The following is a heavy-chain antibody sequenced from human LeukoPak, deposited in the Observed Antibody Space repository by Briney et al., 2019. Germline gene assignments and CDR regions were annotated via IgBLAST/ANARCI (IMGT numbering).Heavy chain of an antibody. V-gene: IGHV3-23*01. CDR3: VRGVIIWGYYYGMDV. D-gene: IGHD3-10*01. Sequence: PGGSLRLSCAASGFTFSSYAMSRVRQAPGKGLEWVSAISGSGGSTYYADSVKGRFTISRDNSKNTLYLQMNSLRAEDTAVYYCVRGVIIWGYYYGMDVWGQGTTVTVSS. CDR1: GFTFSSYA. CDR2: ISGSGGST. J-gene: IGHJ6*02.